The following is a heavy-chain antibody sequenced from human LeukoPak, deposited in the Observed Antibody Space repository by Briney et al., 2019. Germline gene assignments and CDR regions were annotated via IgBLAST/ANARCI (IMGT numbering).Heavy chain of an antibody. CDR3: AAGAGTTSPFDY. Sequence: ASVKVSCKASGGTFSSYAISWVRQAPGQGLEWMGGIIPIFGTANYAQKFQGRVMITADESTSTAYMELSSLRSEDTAVYYCAAGAGTTSPFDYWGQGTLVTVSS. D-gene: IGHD1-1*01. CDR1: GGTFSSYA. CDR2: IIPIFGTA. V-gene: IGHV1-69*13. J-gene: IGHJ4*02.